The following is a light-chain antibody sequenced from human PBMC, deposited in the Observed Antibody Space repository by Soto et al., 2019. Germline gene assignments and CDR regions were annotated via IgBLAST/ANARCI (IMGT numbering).Light chain of an antibody. V-gene: IGKV3-20*01. CDR3: QQYGALIT. Sequence: EIVLTQSPGTLSLSPGERATLSCRASQSVYNNYLSWYQQKPGQAPRLLINAASVRATGIPDSFSGSAAGKDFPLTISRLQPEDFAVYYCQQYGALITFGQGTRLEIK. CDR1: QSVYNNY. J-gene: IGKJ5*01. CDR2: AAS.